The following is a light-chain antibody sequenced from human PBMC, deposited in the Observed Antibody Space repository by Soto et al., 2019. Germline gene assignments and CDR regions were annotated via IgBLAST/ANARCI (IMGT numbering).Light chain of an antibody. CDR3: NQRFDWPLT. CDR1: QSVNKY. V-gene: IGKV3-11*01. CDR2: DAS. Sequence: EIVLTQSPAILSLSPGDRATLSCRASQSVNKYLAWYQQTPGQAPRLLIYDASNRATGTPARFSGSGSGTDFTLTISSLEPEDFAVYYCNQRFDWPLTFGGGTKVEV. J-gene: IGKJ4*01.